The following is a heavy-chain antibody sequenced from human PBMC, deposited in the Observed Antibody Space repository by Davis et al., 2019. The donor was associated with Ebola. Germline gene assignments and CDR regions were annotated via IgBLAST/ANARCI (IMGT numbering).Heavy chain of an antibody. CDR1: GFTFSSYA. D-gene: IGHD1-26*01. V-gene: IGHV3-30-3*01. CDR3: AGGTYYSVEFDY. J-gene: IGHJ4*02. CDR2: ISYDGSNK. Sequence: GGSLRLSCAASGFTFSSYAMHWVRQAPGKGLEWVAVISYDGSNKYYADSVKGRFTISRDNAENSLYLQMNSLRVDDTAVYYCAGGTYYSVEFDYWGQGTLVAVSS.